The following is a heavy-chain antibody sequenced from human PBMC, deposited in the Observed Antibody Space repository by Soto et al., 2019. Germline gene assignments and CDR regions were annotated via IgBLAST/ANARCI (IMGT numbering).Heavy chain of an antibody. D-gene: IGHD6-19*01. CDR3: ARDGIAVGLDY. CDR1: GFTFSSYA. Sequence: QVQLVESGGGVVQPGRSLRLSCAASGFTFSSYAMHWVRQAPGKGLEWVAVISYDGSNKYYADSVKGRFTISRDNSKNTLYLHMNSLRAEHPAVYYCARDGIAVGLDYWGQGTLVTVSS. CDR2: ISYDGSNK. V-gene: IGHV3-30-3*01. J-gene: IGHJ4*02.